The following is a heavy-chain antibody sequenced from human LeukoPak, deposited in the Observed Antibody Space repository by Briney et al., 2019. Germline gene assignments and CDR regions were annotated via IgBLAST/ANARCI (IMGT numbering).Heavy chain of an antibody. D-gene: IGHD1-1*01. V-gene: IGHV3-21*01. CDR1: GFTFSSYS. Sequence: GGSLRLSCAASGFTFSSYSMNWVRQAPGKGLEWVSSISSSSSYIYYADSVKGRFTISRDNAKNSLYLQMNSLRAEDTAVYYCARGPGTDAYRLDYWGQGTLVTVSS. CDR2: ISSSSSYI. J-gene: IGHJ4*02. CDR3: ARGPGTDAYRLDY.